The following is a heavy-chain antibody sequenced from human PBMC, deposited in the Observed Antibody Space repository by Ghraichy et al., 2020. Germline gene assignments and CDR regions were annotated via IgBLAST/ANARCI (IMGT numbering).Heavy chain of an antibody. CDR3: ARSLRRSGYWIVRGYYFDY. V-gene: IGHV1-46*01. D-gene: IGHD3-22*01. Sequence: ASVKVSCKASAYTFTTYYIHWVRQAPGQGFEWMGIINPSGGSTSHAQRFQGRVTMTRDTSTNTFYLELTSLRSEDTAVYYCARSLRRSGYWIVRGYYFDYWGQGTLVIVSS. CDR2: INPSGGST. CDR1: AYTFTTYY. J-gene: IGHJ4*02.